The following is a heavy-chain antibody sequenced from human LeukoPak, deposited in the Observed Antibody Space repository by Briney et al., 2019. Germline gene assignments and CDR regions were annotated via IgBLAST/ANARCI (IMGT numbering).Heavy chain of an antibody. D-gene: IGHD4-11*01. J-gene: IGHJ6*02. CDR2: IYYSGST. CDR3: ARQTTVSYYYGMDV. Sequence: SETLSLTCAVYGGSFSGYYWSWIRQHPGKGLEWIGYIYYSGSTYYNPSLKSRVTISVDTSKNQFSLKLSSVTAADTAVYYRARQTTVSYYYGMDVWGQGTTVTVSS. V-gene: IGHV4-31*11. CDR1: GGSFSGYY.